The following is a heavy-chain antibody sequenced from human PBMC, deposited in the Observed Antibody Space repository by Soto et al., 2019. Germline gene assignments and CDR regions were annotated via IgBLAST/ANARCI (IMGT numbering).Heavy chain of an antibody. CDR1: GFTFSSYA. V-gene: IGHV3-23*01. CDR2: ISGSGGST. D-gene: IGHD3-9*01. J-gene: IGHJ4*02. CDR3: AKDRRVYYDILTEPDY. Sequence: GGSLRLSCAASGFTFSSYAMSWVRQAPGKGLEWVSAISGSGGSTYYADSVKGRFTISRDNSKNTLYLQMNSLRAEDTAVYYCAKDRRVYYDILTEPDYSGQGTLVTVSS.